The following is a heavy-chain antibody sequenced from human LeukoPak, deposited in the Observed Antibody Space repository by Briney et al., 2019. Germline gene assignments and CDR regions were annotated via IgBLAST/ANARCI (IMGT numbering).Heavy chain of an antibody. J-gene: IGHJ4*02. CDR1: GFTFSDYY. D-gene: IGHD2-2*01. CDR2: ISSSGSTI. Sequence: GVSLRLSCAASGFTFSDYYMSWIRQAPGKGLEWVSYISSSGSTIYYADSVKGRFTISRDNAKNSLYLQMNSLRAEDTAVYYCARSDDIVVVPAPHFDYWGQGTLVTVSS. V-gene: IGHV3-11*01. CDR3: ARSDDIVVVPAPHFDY.